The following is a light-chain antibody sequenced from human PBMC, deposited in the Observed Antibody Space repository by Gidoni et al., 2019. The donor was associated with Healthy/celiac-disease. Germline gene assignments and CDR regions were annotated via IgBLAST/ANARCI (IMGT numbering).Light chain of an antibody. J-gene: IGLJ3*02. CDR2: GNS. V-gene: IGLV1-40*01. Sequence: QSVLTQPPSVSGAPGQRVTISCTGSSSNIGAGYDVHWYQPLPGTATKLPIYGNSNRPSGVPDRFSGSKSGTSASLAITGLQAEDEADYYCPSYDSSLSGWVFGGGTKLTVL. CDR3: PSYDSSLSGWV. CDR1: SSNIGAGYD.